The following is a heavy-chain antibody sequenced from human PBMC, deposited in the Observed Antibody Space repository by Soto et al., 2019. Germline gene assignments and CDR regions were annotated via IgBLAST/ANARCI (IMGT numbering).Heavy chain of an antibody. Sequence: EVQLVESGGGLIQPGGSLRLSCAVSGFTVSNNYMSWVRQAPGKGLEGVSVIYSGGYTAYGDSVKGRFTISRDNSKNTLFPQMNRRGADAAAVFYWATQRGGGGYWGQGTLVTVSS. D-gene: IGHD6-25*01. CDR2: IYSGGYT. J-gene: IGHJ4*02. CDR3: ATQRGGGGY. V-gene: IGHV3-53*01. CDR1: GFTVSNNY.